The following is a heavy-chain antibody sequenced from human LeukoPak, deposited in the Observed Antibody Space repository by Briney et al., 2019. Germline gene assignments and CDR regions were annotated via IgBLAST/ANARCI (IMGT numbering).Heavy chain of an antibody. CDR3: ARPSSSGWYAPFF. Sequence: PGGSLRLSCAASGFTFSTYAMHWVRQAPGKGLEHVAAISSKGDYTHYANSVKGRFTISRDNSKNTLYLEMGSLRAEDMAVYYCARPSSSGWYAPFFWGQGTLVTVSS. D-gene: IGHD6-19*01. V-gene: IGHV3-64*01. J-gene: IGHJ4*02. CDR2: ISSKGDYT. CDR1: GFTFSTYA.